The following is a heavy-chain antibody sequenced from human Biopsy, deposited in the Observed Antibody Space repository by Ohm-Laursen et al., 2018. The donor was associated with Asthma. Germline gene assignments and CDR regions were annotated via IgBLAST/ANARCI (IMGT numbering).Heavy chain of an antibody. D-gene: IGHD4-17*01. V-gene: IGHV3-48*02. Sequence: SLRLSCAPSGFTFRRYIMNWVRRAPGKGLEWVSYISSSSSTIYYADSVKGRFTTSRDNAMNSLYLQMNSLRDEDTAVYYCARPRWGPYGYWGQGTLVTVSS. CDR1: GFTFRRYI. CDR2: ISSSSSTI. J-gene: IGHJ4*02. CDR3: ARPRWGPYGY.